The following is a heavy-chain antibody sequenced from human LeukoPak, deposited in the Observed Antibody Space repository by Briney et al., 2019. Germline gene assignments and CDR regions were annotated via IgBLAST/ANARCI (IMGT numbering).Heavy chain of an antibody. CDR1: GGSISSYY. CDR2: IYHSGST. J-gene: IGHJ5*02. V-gene: IGHV4-38-2*02. D-gene: IGHD4-23*01. Sequence: PSETLSLTCTVSGGSISSYYWGWIRQPPGKGLEWIGSIYHSGSTYYNPSLKSRVTISVDTSKNQFSLKLSSVTAADTAVYYCARDPYGGRFDPWGQGTLVTVSS. CDR3: ARDPYGGRFDP.